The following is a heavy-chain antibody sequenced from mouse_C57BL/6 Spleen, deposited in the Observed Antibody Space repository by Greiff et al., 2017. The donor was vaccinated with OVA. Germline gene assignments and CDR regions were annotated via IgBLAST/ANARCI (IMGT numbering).Heavy chain of an antibody. Sequence: QVQLQQPGAELVRPGSSVKLSCKASGYTFTSYWMDWVKQRPGQGLEWIGNIYPSDSETHYNQKFKDKATLTVDKSSSTAYMQRSSLTSEDSAVYYCARERYYGSSPWYFDVWGTGTTVTVSS. CDR2: IYPSDSET. CDR1: GYTFTSYW. J-gene: IGHJ1*03. D-gene: IGHD1-1*01. CDR3: ARERYYGSSPWYFDV. V-gene: IGHV1-61*01.